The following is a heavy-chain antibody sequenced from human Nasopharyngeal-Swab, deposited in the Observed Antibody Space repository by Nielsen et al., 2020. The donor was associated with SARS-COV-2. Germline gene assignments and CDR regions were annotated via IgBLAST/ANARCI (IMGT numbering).Heavy chain of an antibody. D-gene: IGHD3-9*01. V-gene: IGHV3-11*04. CDR1: GFTFSDYY. Sequence: GESLKISCAASGFTFSDYYMSWIRQAPGKGLEWVSYISSSGSTIYYADSVKGRFTISRDNAKNSLYLQMNSLRAEDTAVYYCARREGYDILTGYRYYFDYWGQGTLVTVSS. J-gene: IGHJ4*02. CDR2: ISSSGSTI. CDR3: ARREGYDILTGYRYYFDY.